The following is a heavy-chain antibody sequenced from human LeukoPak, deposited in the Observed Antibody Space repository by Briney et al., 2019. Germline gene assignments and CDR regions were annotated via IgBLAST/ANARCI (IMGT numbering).Heavy chain of an antibody. Sequence: SETLSLTCTVSGDSISSGDYYWSWIRQPAGKGLEWIGRISSSGSTNYNPSLKSRVTISVDASKNQFSLKLSSVTAADTAVYYCARHRRDYYGSGRMYYFDYWGQGTLVTVSS. CDR1: GDSISSGDYY. D-gene: IGHD3-10*01. CDR3: ARHRRDYYGSGRMYYFDY. J-gene: IGHJ4*02. V-gene: IGHV4-61*02. CDR2: ISSSGST.